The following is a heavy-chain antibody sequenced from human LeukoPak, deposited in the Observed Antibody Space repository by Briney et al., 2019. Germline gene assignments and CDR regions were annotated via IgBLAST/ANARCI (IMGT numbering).Heavy chain of an antibody. CDR1: GYTFTSYG. D-gene: IGHD5-12*01. Sequence: GASVKVSCKASGYTFTSYGIRWVRQAPGQGLEWMGWISTYNGDTNYAQKLQGRVTMTTDTSTSTVYMELSSLRSEDTAVYYCARVSRGYSGYEPLNYWGQGTLVTVSS. CDR3: ARVSRGYSGYEPLNY. CDR2: ISTYNGDT. J-gene: IGHJ4*02. V-gene: IGHV1-18*01.